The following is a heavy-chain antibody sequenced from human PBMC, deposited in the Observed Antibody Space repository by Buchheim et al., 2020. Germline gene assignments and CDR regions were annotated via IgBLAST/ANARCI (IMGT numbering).Heavy chain of an antibody. D-gene: IGHD3-22*01. CDR1: GFTFSTYR. CDR2: ISSGSSYI. CDR3: ARDYYDSSGPRGPDY. J-gene: IGHJ4*02. V-gene: IGHV3-21*02. Sequence: EVQLVESGGGLVKPGGSLRLSCAASGFTFSTYRMNWVRQAPGKGLELVSSISSGSSYIDYADSVKGRFTLSRDTAKNSLYPQMNSLTADDTAVYYCARDYYDSSGPRGPDYWGQGTL.